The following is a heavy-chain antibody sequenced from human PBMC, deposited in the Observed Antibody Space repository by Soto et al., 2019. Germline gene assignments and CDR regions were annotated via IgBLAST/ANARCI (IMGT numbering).Heavy chain of an antibody. CDR3: AKGRPVTTFRVHFDY. Sequence: GGSLRLSCAASGFTFSSYGMHWVRQAPGKGLEWVAVISYDGSNKYYADSVKGRFTISRDNSKNTLYLQMNSLRAEDTAVYYCAKGRPVTTFRVHFDYWGQGTLVTVSS. D-gene: IGHD4-17*01. CDR2: ISYDGSNK. V-gene: IGHV3-30*18. J-gene: IGHJ4*02. CDR1: GFTFSSYG.